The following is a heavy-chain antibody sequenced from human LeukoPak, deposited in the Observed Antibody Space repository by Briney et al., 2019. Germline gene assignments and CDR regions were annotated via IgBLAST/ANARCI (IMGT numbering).Heavy chain of an antibody. CDR1: GDIVSSNSAA. CDR3: ARVTGWEDAFDI. J-gene: IGHJ3*02. CDR2: TYYRSKLYN. D-gene: IGHD1-26*01. V-gene: IGHV6-1*01. Sequence: SQTLSLTCAISGDIVSSNSAAWNWIRQSPSRGLEWLGRTYYRSKLYNDYAVSVKSRITINPDTSKNQFSLQLNSVTPEDTAVYYCARVTGWEDAFDIWGQGTMVTVSS.